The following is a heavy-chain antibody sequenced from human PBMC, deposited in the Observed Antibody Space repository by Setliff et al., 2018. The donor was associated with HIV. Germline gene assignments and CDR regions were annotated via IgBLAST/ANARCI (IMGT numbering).Heavy chain of an antibody. CDR3: ARDFGGYCSSMSCPGLFDP. D-gene: IGHD2-2*01. CDR1: GGTFSNHG. Sequence: SVKVSCKASGGTFSNHGMSWVRQAPGQGLEWMGGIIPISGTANYAQKFQGRVTITTDESTSTAYMELSSLRSEDTAVYYCARDFGGYCSSMSCPGLFDPWGQGTLVTVSS. J-gene: IGHJ5*02. CDR2: IIPISGTA. V-gene: IGHV1-69*05.